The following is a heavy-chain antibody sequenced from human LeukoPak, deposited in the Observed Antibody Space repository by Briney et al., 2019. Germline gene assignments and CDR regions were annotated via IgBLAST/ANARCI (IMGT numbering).Heavy chain of an antibody. Sequence: PGGSLRPSCAEPGFTFSSYGMHWVRQAPGKGLEWVAFIRYDGSNKYYADSVKGRFTISRDNSKNTLYLQMNSLRAEETAVYYCAKDLSYGGNPIDYWGQGTLVTVSS. CDR3: AKDLSYGGNPIDY. V-gene: IGHV3-30*02. CDR1: GFTFSSYG. J-gene: IGHJ4*02. CDR2: IRYDGSNK. D-gene: IGHD4-23*01.